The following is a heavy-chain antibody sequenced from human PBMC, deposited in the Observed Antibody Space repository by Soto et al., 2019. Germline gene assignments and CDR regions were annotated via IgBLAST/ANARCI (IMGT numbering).Heavy chain of an antibody. J-gene: IGHJ3*02. CDR1: GFTFSSDA. D-gene: IGHD5-12*01. CDR3: AKDLFRGVYYSGYDNDAFDI. V-gene: IGHV3-23*01. CDR2: ISGSGGST. Sequence: EVQLLESGGGLVQPGGSLRLSCAASGFTFSSDAMSWVRQAPGKGLEWASAISGSGGSTYYADAVKGRFTISRDNSKNTLYLQMNGLRAEDTAVYYCAKDLFRGVYYSGYDNDAFDIWGQGTMVTVSS.